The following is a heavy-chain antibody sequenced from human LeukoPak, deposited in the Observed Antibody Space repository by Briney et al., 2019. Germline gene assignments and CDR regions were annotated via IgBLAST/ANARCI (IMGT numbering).Heavy chain of an antibody. CDR3: ARGLNYYDSSGYYNY. Sequence: GGSLRLSCAASGFTFSSYSMNWVRQAPGKGLEWVSSISSSSSYIYYADSVKGRFTISRDNAKNSLYLQMNGLRAEDTAVYYCARGLNYYDSSGYYNYWGQGTLVTVSS. J-gene: IGHJ4*02. CDR1: GFTFSSYS. D-gene: IGHD3-22*01. V-gene: IGHV3-21*01. CDR2: ISSSSSYI.